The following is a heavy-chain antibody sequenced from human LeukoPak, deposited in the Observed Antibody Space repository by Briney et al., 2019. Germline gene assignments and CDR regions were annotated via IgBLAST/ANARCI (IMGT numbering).Heavy chain of an antibody. J-gene: IGHJ4*02. CDR3: ARGGGYHGW. CDR2: ISSSSSTI. D-gene: IGHD5-12*01. Sequence: GGSLRLSCAASGITFSSYSMNWVRQAPGKGLEWVSYISSSSSTIYCADSVKGRFTISRDNAKNSLYLQMNSLRAEDTAVYYCARGGGYHGWWGQGTLVTVSS. CDR1: GITFSSYS. V-gene: IGHV3-48*01.